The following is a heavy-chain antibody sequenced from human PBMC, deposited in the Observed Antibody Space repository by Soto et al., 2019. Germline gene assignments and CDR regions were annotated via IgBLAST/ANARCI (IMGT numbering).Heavy chain of an antibody. CDR2: IDYSGNT. V-gene: IGHV4-39*01. CDR1: GGSMRSSSYY. J-gene: IGHJ4*02. CDR3: ASSSPFHY. D-gene: IGHD6-6*01. Sequence: SETLSLTCTVSGGSMRSSSYYWSWIRQPPGRGPEWVGSIDYSGNTYYKPSLKSRVSISIDTSRNQFSLKLTSVTTADTGVYYCASSSPFHYWGPGILVTVSP.